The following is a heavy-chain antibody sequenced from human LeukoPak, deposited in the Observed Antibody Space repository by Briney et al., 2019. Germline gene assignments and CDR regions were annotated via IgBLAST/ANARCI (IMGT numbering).Heavy chain of an antibody. CDR3: ARAGGYSGSDY. Sequence: ASVKVSFKASGYTFSRYYMYWVRQAPGQGLEWMGIINPSGGSTSYAQKFQGRVTVTGDTSTSTVYMELSSLRSEDTAVYYCARAGGYSGSDYWGQGTLVTVSS. CDR1: GYTFSRYY. D-gene: IGHD5-12*01. J-gene: IGHJ4*02. CDR2: INPSGGST. V-gene: IGHV1-46*01.